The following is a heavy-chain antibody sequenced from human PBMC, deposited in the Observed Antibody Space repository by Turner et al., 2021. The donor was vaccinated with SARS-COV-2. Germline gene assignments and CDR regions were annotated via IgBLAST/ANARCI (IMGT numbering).Heavy chain of an antibody. CDR2: IYYSGST. J-gene: IGHJ4*02. V-gene: IGHV4-39*01. CDR1: GGSISSSSYY. CDR3: ARFEHRFSYDFGFDY. D-gene: IGHD3-16*01. Sequence: QLQLQESGPGLVKPSETLSLTCTVSGGSISSSSYYWGWIRQPPGRGLEWIGTIYYSGSTYYNPSLKSRVTISVDTSKNQFSLKLSSVTAADTAVYYCARFEHRFSYDFGFDYWGQGTLVTVSS.